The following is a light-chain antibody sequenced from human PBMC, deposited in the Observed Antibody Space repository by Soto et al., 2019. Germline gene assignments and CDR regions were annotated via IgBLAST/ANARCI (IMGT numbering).Light chain of an antibody. V-gene: IGKV1-27*01. CDR1: QGISSY. CDR2: AAS. Sequence: DIQMTHSPSSLSASVGDRVTVTCRASQGISSYLAWYQQKPGKVPKLLIYAASTLQPGVPSRFSGSGSGTDFTLTISSLQPEDVATYYCQKYDSAASLTFGGGTKVEIK. J-gene: IGKJ4*01. CDR3: QKYDSAASLT.